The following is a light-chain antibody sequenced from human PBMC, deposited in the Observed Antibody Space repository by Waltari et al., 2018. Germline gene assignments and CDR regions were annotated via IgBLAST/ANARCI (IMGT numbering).Light chain of an antibody. J-gene: IGKJ1*01. CDR1: QSVLYSSNNKNY. V-gene: IGKV4-1*01. Sequence: DIVMTQSPHSLAVSLGARATINCKSSQSVLYSSNNKNYLVWYQQKPGQPPKLLIYWASTRESGVPDRFSGSGSGTDFTLTISSLQAEDVAVYYCQQYYSTPLTFGQGTKVEIK. CDR2: WAS. CDR3: QQYYSTPLT.